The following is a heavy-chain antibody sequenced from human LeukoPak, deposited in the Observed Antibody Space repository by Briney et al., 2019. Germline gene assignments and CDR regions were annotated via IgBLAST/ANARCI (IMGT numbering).Heavy chain of an antibody. D-gene: IGHD3-22*01. CDR3: ARDLGQYYDTSDNWFDP. CDR2: IYSGGST. J-gene: IGHJ5*02. Sequence: GGSLRLSCAASGFTVNNNYMSWVRQAPGKGLEWVSGIYSGGSTYYADSVKGRFTISRDNAKNTLNLQMNSLRAEDTAVYYCARDLGQYYDTSDNWFDPWGQGTLVTVSS. V-gene: IGHV3-53*01. CDR1: GFTVNNNY.